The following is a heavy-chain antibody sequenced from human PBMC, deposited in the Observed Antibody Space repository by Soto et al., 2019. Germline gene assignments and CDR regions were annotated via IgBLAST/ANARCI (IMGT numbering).Heavy chain of an antibody. V-gene: IGHV3-48*03. CDR2: ISNSGNTI. CDR3: ARDIDNRDYYYGLDV. CDR1: GFVFKNYE. Sequence: GGSLRLSCVASGFVFKNYEMNWVRQAPGRGLEWISYISNSGNTIYVADSMRGRFTISRDNAKNSLFLQMNSLRADDTAVYYCARDIDNRDYYYGLDVWGQGTTVTVSS. D-gene: IGHD1-20*01. J-gene: IGHJ6*02.